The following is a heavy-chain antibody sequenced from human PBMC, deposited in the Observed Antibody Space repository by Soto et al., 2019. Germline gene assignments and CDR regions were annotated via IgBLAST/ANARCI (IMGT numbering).Heavy chain of an antibody. J-gene: IGHJ6*02. V-gene: IGHV4-59*01. Sequence: SETLSLTCTVSGGSISSYYWSWIRQPPGKGLEWIGYIYYSGSTNYNPSLKSRVTISVDTSKNQFSLKLSSVTAADTAVYYCARRVRVTTWEIEDYYGMDVWGQGTTVTVSS. CDR3: ARRVRVTTWEIEDYYGMDV. CDR1: GGSISSYY. D-gene: IGHD4-17*01. CDR2: IYYSGST.